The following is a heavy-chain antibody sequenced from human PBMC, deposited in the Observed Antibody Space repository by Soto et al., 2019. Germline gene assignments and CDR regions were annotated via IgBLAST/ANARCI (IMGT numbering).Heavy chain of an antibody. V-gene: IGHV3-30-3*01. CDR1: GFTLSSYA. CDR2: ISYDGSNK. Sequence: GGSLRLSCAASGFTLSSYAMHWVRQAPGKGLEWVAVISYDGSNKYYADSVKGRFTISRDNSKNTLYLQMNSLRAEDTAVYYCARARHIVVVTAKNYYGMDVWGQGTTVTVSS. D-gene: IGHD2-21*02. J-gene: IGHJ6*02. CDR3: ARARHIVVVTAKNYYGMDV.